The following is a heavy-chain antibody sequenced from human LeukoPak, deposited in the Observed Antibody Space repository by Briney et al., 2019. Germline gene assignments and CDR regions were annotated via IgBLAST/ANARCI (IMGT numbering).Heavy chain of an antibody. CDR3: ARDRIMTTVTGYYGMDV. V-gene: IGHV3-33*01. CDR1: GFTFSSYG. J-gene: IGHJ6*02. D-gene: IGHD4-17*01. CDR2: IWYDGSNK. Sequence: GGSLRLSCAASGFTFSSYGMHWVRQAPGKGLEWVAVIWYDGSNKYYADSVKGRFTISRDNSKNTLYLQMNSLRAEDTAVYYCARDRIMTTVTGYYGMDVWGQGTTVTVSS.